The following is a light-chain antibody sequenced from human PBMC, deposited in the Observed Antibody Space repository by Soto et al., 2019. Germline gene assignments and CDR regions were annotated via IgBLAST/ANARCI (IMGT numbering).Light chain of an antibody. J-gene: IGKJ5*01. CDR2: AAS. Sequence: IVLTQSPGTLSLSPGERATLSCRASQSVSSGSLAWYQQKPRQAPRLLIYAASSRATGIPDRFSGSGSGTDFTLTISRVEPEDFAVYYCQQYGRSPSTFGQGTRLEIK. CDR3: QQYGRSPST. CDR1: QSVSSGS. V-gene: IGKV3-20*01.